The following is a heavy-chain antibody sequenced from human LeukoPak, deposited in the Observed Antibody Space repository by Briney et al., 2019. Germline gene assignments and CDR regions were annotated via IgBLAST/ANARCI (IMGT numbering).Heavy chain of an antibody. J-gene: IGHJ5*02. CDR1: GGSFSGYY. V-gene: IGHV4-34*01. Sequence: SSETLSLTCAVYGGSFSGYYWSWIRQPPGKGLEWIGEINHSGSTNYNPSLKSRVTISVDTSKNQFSLKLSSVTAADTAVYYCAGSASVIRNWFDPWGQGTLVTVSS. CDR3: AGSASVIRNWFDP. CDR2: INHSGST. D-gene: IGHD3-3*01.